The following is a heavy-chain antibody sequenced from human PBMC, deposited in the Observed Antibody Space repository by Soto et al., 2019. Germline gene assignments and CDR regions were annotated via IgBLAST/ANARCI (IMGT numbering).Heavy chain of an antibody. J-gene: IGHJ4*02. V-gene: IGHV4-59*12. CDR1: NGSISGFY. CDR3: VRVGVGIGNHFDS. Sequence: PLETLSLTCSVSNGSISGFYWTWIRQPPGKILEWIGYIHYSGRTDYNPSLTSRATMSVDTSKNQFSLNLKSITAADTAVYYCVRVGVGIGNHFDSWGRGTQVTVSS. CDR2: IHYSGRT. D-gene: IGHD1-26*01.